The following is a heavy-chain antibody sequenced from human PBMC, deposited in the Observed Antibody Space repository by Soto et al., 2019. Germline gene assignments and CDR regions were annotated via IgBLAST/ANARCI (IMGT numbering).Heavy chain of an antibody. Sequence: GGSLRLSCAASGFTFSSYWMHWVRQAPGKGLEWVSGVSGSGLNTDYADPVKGRFYISRDNSKNTVSLHMNSLRAEDTALYYCARRYGASFDYWGQGTLVPVSS. V-gene: IGHV3-23*01. CDR3: ARRYGASFDY. D-gene: IGHD4-17*01. CDR2: VSGSGLNT. J-gene: IGHJ4*02. CDR1: GFTFSSYW.